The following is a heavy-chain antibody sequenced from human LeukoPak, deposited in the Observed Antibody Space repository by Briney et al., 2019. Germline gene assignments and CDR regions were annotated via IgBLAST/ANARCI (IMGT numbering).Heavy chain of an antibody. CDR1: GGSIRSTTYY. CDR3: ARAPHFFDTSGSRYYFDS. D-gene: IGHD3-22*01. CDR2: IYYTGNT. Sequence: SETLSLTCTVSGGSIRSTTYYWGWIRQPPGKGLEWIASIYYTGNTYYNPSLMSRVTISVDTSKNQFSLHLSSVTAADTAVYYCARAPHFFDTSGSRYYFDSWGQGALVTVSS. J-gene: IGHJ4*02. V-gene: IGHV4-39*07.